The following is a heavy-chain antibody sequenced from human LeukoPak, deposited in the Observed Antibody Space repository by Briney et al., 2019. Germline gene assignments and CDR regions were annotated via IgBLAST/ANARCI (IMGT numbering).Heavy chain of an antibody. V-gene: IGHV3-21*01. CDR1: GFTFGTYA. CDR2: ISSSSSYI. Sequence: PGGSLRLSCAASGFTFGTYAMGWVRQAPGKGLEWVSSISSSSSYIYYADSVKGRFTISRDNAKNSLYLQMNSLRAEDTAVYYCARDRGGYNWNYAYDYWGQGTLVTVSS. CDR3: ARDRGGYNWNYAYDY. J-gene: IGHJ4*02. D-gene: IGHD1-7*01.